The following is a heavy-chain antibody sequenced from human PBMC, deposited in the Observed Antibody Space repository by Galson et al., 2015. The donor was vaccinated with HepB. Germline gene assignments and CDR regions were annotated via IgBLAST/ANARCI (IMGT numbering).Heavy chain of an antibody. V-gene: IGHV3-11*01. D-gene: IGHD3-10*01. CDR2: ISRSGSTI. CDR1: GFTFSDYY. J-gene: IGHJ3*02. Sequence: SLRLSCAASGFTFSDYYMSWTGQAQGEGLGGGSYISRSGSTIYYADSVKGRFTISRDNAKNSLYLQMNSLRAEDTAVYYCARVPYGSGSYGAFDIWGQGTMVTVSS. CDR3: ARVPYGSGSYGAFDI.